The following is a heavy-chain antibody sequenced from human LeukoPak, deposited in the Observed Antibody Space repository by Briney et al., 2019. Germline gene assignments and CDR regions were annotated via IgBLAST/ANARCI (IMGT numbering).Heavy chain of an antibody. V-gene: IGHV4-4*07. D-gene: IGHD2-15*01. J-gene: IGHJ4*02. Sequence: SETLSLTCTVSGGSIGSYYWSWIRQPAGKGLEWIGRIYASGSTNYNPSLKSRVTMSVDTSKNQFSLKLSSVTAADTAVYYCASLGYSYYFDYWGQGTLVTVSS. CDR1: GGSIGSYY. CDR3: ASLGYSYYFDY. CDR2: IYASGST.